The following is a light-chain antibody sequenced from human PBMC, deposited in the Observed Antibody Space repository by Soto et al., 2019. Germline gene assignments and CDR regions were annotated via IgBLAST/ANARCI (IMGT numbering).Light chain of an antibody. CDR1: QSLRSS. V-gene: IGKV3-15*01. CDR3: QQYNNWPQT. J-gene: IGKJ1*01. CDR2: DAS. Sequence: EIVLTHSPDTLSVSLGERATLSCRASQSLRSSLAWYQQKPGQAPRLLIYDASTRATGIPARFSGSGSGTDFTLTISGLQSEDFAVYYCQQYNNWPQTFGQGTKVDIK.